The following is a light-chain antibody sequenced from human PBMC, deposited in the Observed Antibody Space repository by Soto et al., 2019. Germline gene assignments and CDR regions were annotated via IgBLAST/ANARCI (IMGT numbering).Light chain of an antibody. CDR1: QSVSGN. J-gene: IGKJ5*01. Sequence: EIVMTQSPATLSGSPGERATLSCRASQSVSGNLARYQQKPGQAPRLLIYGASTRATGIPARFSGSGSGTEFTLTISSLQSEDFAVYYCQQYNNWPSGTFGQGTRLEIK. CDR2: GAS. V-gene: IGKV3-15*01. CDR3: QQYNNWPSGT.